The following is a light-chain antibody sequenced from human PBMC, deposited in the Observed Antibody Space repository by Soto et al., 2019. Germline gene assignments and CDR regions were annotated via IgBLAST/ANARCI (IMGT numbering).Light chain of an antibody. CDR3: QSYDTARSAYV. Sequence: QSVLPQPPSVSGSPGQRVTISCAGSSSNIGAGYDVHGYQQLPGSAPKVVIYGARNRPSGVPERFSGSKSGTSASLAITGLQDEDEADYYCQSYDTARSAYVFGSGTKLTVL. J-gene: IGLJ1*01. CDR2: GAR. V-gene: IGLV1-40*01. CDR1: SSNIGAGYD.